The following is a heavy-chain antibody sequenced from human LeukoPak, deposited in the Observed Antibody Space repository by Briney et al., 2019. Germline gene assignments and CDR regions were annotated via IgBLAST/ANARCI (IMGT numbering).Heavy chain of an antibody. Sequence: GGSLRLSCAASGFTFSSYEMNWVRQAPGKGLEWVSYISSSGSTIYYADSVKGRFTISRDNAKNSLYLQMNSLRAEDTGVYYCAGSGWQVYLDYWGQGALVTVSS. V-gene: IGHV3-48*03. J-gene: IGHJ4*02. CDR2: ISSSGSTI. CDR1: GFTFSSYE. CDR3: AGSGWQVYLDY. D-gene: IGHD6-19*01.